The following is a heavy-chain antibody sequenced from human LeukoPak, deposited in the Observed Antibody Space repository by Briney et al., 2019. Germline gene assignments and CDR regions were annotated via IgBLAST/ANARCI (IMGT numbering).Heavy chain of an antibody. D-gene: IGHD5-12*01. CDR1: GFTFSSYS. CDR2: ISSSSSYI. Sequence: GSLRLSCAASGFTFSSYSMNWVRQAPGKGLEWVSSISSSSSYIYYADSVKGRFTISRDNAKNSLYLQMNSLRAEDTAVYYCARVRGYSGYDAFDIWGQGTMVTVSS. CDR3: ARVRGYSGYDAFDI. J-gene: IGHJ3*02. V-gene: IGHV3-21*01.